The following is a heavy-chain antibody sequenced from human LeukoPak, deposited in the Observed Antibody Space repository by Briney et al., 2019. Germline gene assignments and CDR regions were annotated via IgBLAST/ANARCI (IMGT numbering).Heavy chain of an antibody. D-gene: IGHD3-10*01. CDR1: GFTFDDYA. Sequence: GGSLRLSCAASGFTFDDYAMHWVRKAPGKGLEWVSGISWNSGSIGYADSVKGRFTISGDNAKTSLYLQMNSLRAEGTALYYCARGGGLIWFGEELVFDYWGQGTLVTVSS. J-gene: IGHJ4*02. V-gene: IGHV3-9*01. CDR3: ARGGGLIWFGEELVFDY. CDR2: ISWNSGSI.